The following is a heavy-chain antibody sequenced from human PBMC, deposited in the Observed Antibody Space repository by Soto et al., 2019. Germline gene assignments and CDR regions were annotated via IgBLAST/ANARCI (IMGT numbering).Heavy chain of an antibody. J-gene: IGHJ6*02. CDR3: ASSRYCISFSCHPSSFVYHYSGMDV. CDR1: GGTFSSYA. V-gene: IGHV1-69*12. D-gene: IGHD2-2*01. Sequence: QVQLVQSGAEVKKPGSSVKVSCKASGGTFSSYAISWVRQAPGQGLEWMGGSIPIFGTANYAQKFQGRVTVTADEFTRPAYLELSSRRSADTVVYSSASSRYCISFSCHPSSFVYHYSGMDVCGQGTTVTVSS. CDR2: SIPIFGTA.